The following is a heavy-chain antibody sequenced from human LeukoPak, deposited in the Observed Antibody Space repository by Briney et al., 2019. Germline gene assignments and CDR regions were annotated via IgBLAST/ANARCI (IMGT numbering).Heavy chain of an antibody. CDR2: IYYSGST. J-gene: IGHJ5*02. CDR1: GGSISSYY. D-gene: IGHD3-10*01. V-gene: IGHV4-59*01. CDR3: ARGTVLWFGEYPLQFDP. Sequence: PSETLSLTCTVSGGSISSYYWSWIRQPPGKGLEWIGYIYYSGSTNYNPSLKSRVTISVDTSKNQFPLELSSVTAADTAVYYCARGTVLWFGEYPLQFDPWGQGTLVTVSS.